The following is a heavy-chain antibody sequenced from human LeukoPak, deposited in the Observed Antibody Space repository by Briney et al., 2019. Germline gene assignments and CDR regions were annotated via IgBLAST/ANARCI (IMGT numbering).Heavy chain of an antibody. Sequence: PSETLSLTCAVSGYSVNSGYYWGWIRQPPGKGLEWIGSIYHSGSTYYNPSLKSRVTISVDTSKNQFSLKLSSVTAADTAVYYCARARKEKYVVAATFDYWGQGTLVTVSS. CDR3: ARARKEKYVVAATFDY. D-gene: IGHD2-15*01. CDR1: GYSVNSGYY. V-gene: IGHV4-38-2*01. J-gene: IGHJ4*02. CDR2: IYHSGST.